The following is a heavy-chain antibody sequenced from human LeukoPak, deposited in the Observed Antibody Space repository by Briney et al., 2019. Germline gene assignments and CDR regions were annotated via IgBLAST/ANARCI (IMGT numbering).Heavy chain of an antibody. CDR3: ARRVSSAYYDTNYWYFDL. J-gene: IGHJ2*01. Sequence: PGGSLRLSCAASGFTFSSYAMNWVRQAPGKGLEWVSSISSSSSYIYYADSVKGRFTISRDNAKNSLYLQMNSLRAEDTAVYYCARRVSSAYYDTNYWYFDLWGRGTLVTVSS. D-gene: IGHD3-22*01. CDR1: GFTFSSYA. V-gene: IGHV3-21*01. CDR2: ISSSSSYI.